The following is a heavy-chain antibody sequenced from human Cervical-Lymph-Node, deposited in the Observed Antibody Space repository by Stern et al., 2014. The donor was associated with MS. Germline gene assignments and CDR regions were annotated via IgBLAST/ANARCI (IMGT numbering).Heavy chain of an antibody. V-gene: IGHV5-51*01. J-gene: IGHJ4*02. CDR3: ARQTTAWASDV. CDR2: IYPGDSAT. CDR1: GYKFSIYW. D-gene: IGHD1-14*01. Sequence: MQLVQSGAELIRPGESLKISCKGSGYKFSIYWIAWVRQMPGQGLEWMGIIYPGDSATRYSPSFQGPVTMSADKSASTAFLQWSSLNASDTAMYFCARQTTAWASDVWGQGTLVTVSS.